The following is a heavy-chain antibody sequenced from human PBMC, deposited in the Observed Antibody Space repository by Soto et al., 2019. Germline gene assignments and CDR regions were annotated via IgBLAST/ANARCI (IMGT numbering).Heavy chain of an antibody. CDR2: IKQDGSEE. D-gene: IGHD3-10*01. Sequence: GESLKISCTASGFTFSGYWMSWVRQASGKVLEWVGNIKQDGSEEYYVDSVKGRFTISRDNAENSLYLQMNSLTADDTAVYYCARDLYASGSYHPWGQGTLVTVSS. V-gene: IGHV3-7*05. CDR3: ARDLYASGSYHP. CDR1: GFTFSGYW. J-gene: IGHJ5*02.